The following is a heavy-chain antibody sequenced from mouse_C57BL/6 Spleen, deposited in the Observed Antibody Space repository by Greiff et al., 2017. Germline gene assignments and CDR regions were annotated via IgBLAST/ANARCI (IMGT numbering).Heavy chain of an antibody. V-gene: IGHV1-31*01. Sequence: VQLQQSGPELVKPGASVTISCTASGYSFTGYYMHWVKQSHGNILDWIGYLYPYNGVSSYTQKFKGKATLTVDKSSSTGYMELRRLTSEDSAVYYCARSGTTVGRPPWFAYWGQGTLVTVSA. CDR3: ARSGTTVGRPPWFAY. J-gene: IGHJ3*01. CDR2: LYPYNGVS. CDR1: GYSFTGYY. D-gene: IGHD1-1*01.